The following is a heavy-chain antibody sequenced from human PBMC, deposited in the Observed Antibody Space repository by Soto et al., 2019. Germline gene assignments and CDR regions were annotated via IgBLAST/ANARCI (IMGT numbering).Heavy chain of an antibody. V-gene: IGHV2-5*02. CDR1: GFSLSTSGVG. CDR2: IYWDDSK. Sequence: QITLKESGPTLVRPTQTLTLTCAFSGFSLSTSGVGVGWIRQPPGKALEWLAVIYWDDSKHYSPSLRSRLTTPQDTSKNPVVLTMPNMDPMDTGTYYCAHKGPEAWPLDYWGQGTLVTVSS. J-gene: IGHJ4*02. CDR3: AHKGPEAWPLDY.